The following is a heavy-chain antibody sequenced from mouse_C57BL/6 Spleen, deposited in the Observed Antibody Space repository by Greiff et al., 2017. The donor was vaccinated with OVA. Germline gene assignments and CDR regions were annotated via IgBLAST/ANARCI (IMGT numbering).Heavy chain of an antibody. CDR2: IYPGDGDT. Sequence: VQLKQSGAELVKPGASVKISCKASGYAFSSYWMNWVKQRPGKGLEWIGQIYPGDGDTNYNGKFKGKATLTADKSSSTAYMQLSSLTSEDSAVYFCARYDYGNSYWYFDVWGTGTTVTVSS. V-gene: IGHV1-80*01. CDR3: ARYDYGNSYWYFDV. CDR1: GYAFSSYW. D-gene: IGHD2-1*01. J-gene: IGHJ1*03.